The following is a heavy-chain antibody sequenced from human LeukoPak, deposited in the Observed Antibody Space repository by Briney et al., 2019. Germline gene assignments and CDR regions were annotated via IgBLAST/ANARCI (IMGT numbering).Heavy chain of an antibody. J-gene: IGHJ4*02. V-gene: IGHV4-34*01. CDR3: ARPYRVGGPLFGY. Sequence: KPSETLSLTCAVYGGSFSGYYWSWIRQPPGKGLEWIGEINHSGSTNYNPSLKSRVTISVDTSKNQFSLKLSSVTAADTAVYYCARPYRVGGPLFGYWGQGTLVTVSS. CDR2: INHSGST. CDR1: GGSFSGYY. D-gene: IGHD1-26*01.